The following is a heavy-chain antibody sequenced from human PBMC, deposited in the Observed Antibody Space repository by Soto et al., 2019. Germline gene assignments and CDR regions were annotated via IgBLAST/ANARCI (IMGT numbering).Heavy chain of an antibody. CDR1: GFTFSSYA. Sequence: EVQLLESGGGLVQPGGSLSLSCAASGFTFSSYAMSWVRQTRGKGLEWVAGSSGSGGATYYADSVKGRLTISRDNSNNTLYLQMNSLRAEDTAVYYYAKDLGPPVRSHYPYWYFDVWGRGTLVTVSS. D-gene: IGHD3-10*01. J-gene: IGHJ2*01. CDR2: SSGSGGAT. CDR3: AKDLGPPVRSHYPYWYFDV. V-gene: IGHV3-23*01.